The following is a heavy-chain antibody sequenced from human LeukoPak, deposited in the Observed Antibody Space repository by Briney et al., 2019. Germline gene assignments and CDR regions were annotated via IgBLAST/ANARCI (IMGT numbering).Heavy chain of an antibody. CDR2: IRYDGSNT. D-gene: IGHD3-10*01. CDR1: GFTFSSYG. J-gene: IGHJ4*02. Sequence: PGGSLRLSCAASGFTFSSYGMHWVRQAPGKGLKWVAFIRYDGSNTFYADSVKGRFTISRDNSKNTLYLQMNSLRAEDAAVYYCAKDLYGSGSYQIRLFDYWGQGTLVTVSS. CDR3: AKDLYGSGSYQIRLFDY. V-gene: IGHV3-30*02.